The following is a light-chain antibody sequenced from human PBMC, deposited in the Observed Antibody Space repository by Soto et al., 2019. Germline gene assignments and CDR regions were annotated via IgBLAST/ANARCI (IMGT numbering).Light chain of an antibody. V-gene: IGKV1-5*01. CDR1: QSISTW. Sequence: DIQMTQSPSTLSASVGDRVTITCRASQSISTWLAWYQQKPGKAPKVLIYDASSLESGVPSRFSGSGSGTEFTLTISSLQPDDFATYYCQQYNSYWTTFGQGTKVDIK. J-gene: IGKJ2*01. CDR3: QQYNSYWTT. CDR2: DAS.